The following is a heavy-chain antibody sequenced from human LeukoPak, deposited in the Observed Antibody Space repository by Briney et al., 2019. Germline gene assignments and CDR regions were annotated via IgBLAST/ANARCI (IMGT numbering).Heavy chain of an antibody. CDR1: GGSFIGYY. D-gene: IGHD3-3*01. CDR3: ARVPLRFLEPFDY. CDR2: INHSGGA. J-gene: IGHJ4*02. V-gene: IGHV4-34*01. Sequence: SETLSLTCAVYGGSFIGYYWSWIRQPPGKGLEWIGEINHSGGANYNPPLKSRVTISADTTKSQFSLKLGSVTAADTAVYYCARVPLRFLEPFDYWGQGTLVTVSS.